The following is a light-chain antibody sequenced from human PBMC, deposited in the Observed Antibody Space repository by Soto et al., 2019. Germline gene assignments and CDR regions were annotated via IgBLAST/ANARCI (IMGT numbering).Light chain of an antibody. CDR1: QSGFSFY. J-gene: IGKJ1*01. V-gene: IGKV3-20*01. CDR3: HQYGSSPWT. CDR2: GAS. Sequence: EIVLTQSPGTLSLSPGERATLSCRASQSGFSFYLAWFQQKPGQAPRLLIYGASTRATGIPDGFSGSGSGTDFTLTISRLEPEDFAVYYCHQYGSSPWTLGQGTKVEIK.